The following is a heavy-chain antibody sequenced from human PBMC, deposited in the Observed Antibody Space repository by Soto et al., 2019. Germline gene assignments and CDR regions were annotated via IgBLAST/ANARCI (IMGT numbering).Heavy chain of an antibody. J-gene: IGHJ4*02. D-gene: IGHD3-22*01. CDR1: GFTFTDYG. Sequence: GGFLRLSCADSGFTFTDYGMHWVRQAPGKGLEWVAVISYDGSNKNYADFVKGRFTISRDNSKNTLYLQMNSLRAEDTAVYYCAKDTYYHDSSGYYVFDYWGQGTLVTVSS. CDR2: ISYDGSNK. CDR3: AKDTYYHDSSGYYVFDY. V-gene: IGHV3-30*18.